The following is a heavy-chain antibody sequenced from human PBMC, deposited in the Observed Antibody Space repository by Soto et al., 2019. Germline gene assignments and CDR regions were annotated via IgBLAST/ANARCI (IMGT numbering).Heavy chain of an antibody. CDR2: INHSGST. CDR3: ARERRRTERTNYGMDV. J-gene: IGHJ6*02. Sequence: TLSLTCAVYCGSFSGYYWSWIRQPPGKGLEWIGEINHSGSTNYNPSLKSRVTISVDTSKNQFSLKLSSVTAADTAVYYCARERRRTERTNYGMDVWGQGTTVTV. V-gene: IGHV4-34*01. CDR1: CGSFSGYY.